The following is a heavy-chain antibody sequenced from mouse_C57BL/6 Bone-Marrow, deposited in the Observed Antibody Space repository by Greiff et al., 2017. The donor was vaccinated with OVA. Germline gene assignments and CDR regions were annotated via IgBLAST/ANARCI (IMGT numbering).Heavy chain of an antibody. CDR3: ARRYSLTGYFDV. V-gene: IGHV1-26*01. CDR2: INPNNGGT. D-gene: IGHD2-12*01. Sequence: EVQLQQSGPELVKPGASVKISCKASGYTFTDYYMNWVKQSHGKSLEWIGDINPNNGGTSYNQKFKGKATLTVDKSSSTAYMELRSLTSEDSAVYYCARRYSLTGYFDVWGTGTTVTVSS. CDR1: GYTFTDYY. J-gene: IGHJ1*03.